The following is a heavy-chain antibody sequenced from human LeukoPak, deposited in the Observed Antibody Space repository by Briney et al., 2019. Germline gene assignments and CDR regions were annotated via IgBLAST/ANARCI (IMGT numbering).Heavy chain of an antibody. J-gene: IGHJ4*02. CDR3: ARHRTASDH. Sequence: PRGSLRLSCPASAFTFSDYTMTWVRHAPGKGLEWLSSISRRSSYIYYADSLKRRLTISRDNAKNSVYLQMDSLRAEDTAVYYCARHRTASDHWGQGILVTVSS. V-gene: IGHV3-21*01. CDR2: ISRRSSYI. CDR1: AFTFSDYT. D-gene: IGHD3-16*02.